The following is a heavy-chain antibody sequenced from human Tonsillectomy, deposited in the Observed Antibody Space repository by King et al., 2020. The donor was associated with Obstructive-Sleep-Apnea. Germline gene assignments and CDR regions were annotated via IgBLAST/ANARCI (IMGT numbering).Heavy chain of an antibody. CDR3: AKPLGLLTGNYFDY. CDR2: IRYDGSEK. V-gene: IGHV3-30*02. CDR1: GFSFSAYG. J-gene: IGHJ4*02. D-gene: IGHD3-10*01. Sequence: VQLVESGGGLVPPGGSLRLSCVASGFSFSAYGMHWVRQAPGQGLEWMAFIRYDGSEKYYADFVKGRLTISKDSSKNTLYLQINSLRAEDTAVYYCAKPLGLLTGNYFDYWGQGTLVTVSS.